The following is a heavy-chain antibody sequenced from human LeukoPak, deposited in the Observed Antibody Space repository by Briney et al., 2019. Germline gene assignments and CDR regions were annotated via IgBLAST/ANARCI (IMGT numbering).Heavy chain of an antibody. V-gene: IGHV3-21*01. J-gene: IGHJ4*02. D-gene: IGHD5-12*01. CDR1: GFTFSSYS. CDR3: ARGTHSGYDFDY. CDR2: ISSSSSYI. Sequence: PGGSLRLSCAASGFTFSSYSMNWVRQAPGKGLEWVSSISSSSSYIYYADSVKGGFTISRDNAKNSLYLQMNSLRAEDTAVYYCARGTHSGYDFDYWGQGTLVTVSS.